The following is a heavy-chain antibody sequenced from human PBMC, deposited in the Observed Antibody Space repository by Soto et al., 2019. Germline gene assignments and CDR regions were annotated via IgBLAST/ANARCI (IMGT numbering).Heavy chain of an antibody. CDR2: IYPGDSDT. J-gene: IGHJ6*02. CDR3: AGGGVRGVVTRTRDYYGMDV. CDR1: GYNFTNYW. Sequence: GESLKISCKGSGYNFTNYWIGWVRQMPGKGLESMGIIYPGDSDTRYSPSFQGQVTISADKSISTAYLQWSSLKASDTAMYYCAGGGVRGVVTRTRDYYGMDVWGQGTTVTVSS. D-gene: IGHD3-10*01. V-gene: IGHV5-51*01.